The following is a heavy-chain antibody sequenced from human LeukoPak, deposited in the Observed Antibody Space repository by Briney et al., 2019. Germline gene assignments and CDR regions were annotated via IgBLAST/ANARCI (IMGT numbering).Heavy chain of an antibody. CDR1: GGSFSGYY. V-gene: IGHV4-34*01. CDR2: INHSGST. Sequence: PSETLSLTCAVYGGSFSGYYWSWIRQPPGKGLEWIGEINHSGSTNYNPSLKSRVTISVDTSKNQFSLKLSSVTAADTAVYYCARGRYDFWSGYSTASYWFDPWGQGTLVTVSS. D-gene: IGHD3-3*01. J-gene: IGHJ5*02. CDR3: ARGRYDFWSGYSTASYWFDP.